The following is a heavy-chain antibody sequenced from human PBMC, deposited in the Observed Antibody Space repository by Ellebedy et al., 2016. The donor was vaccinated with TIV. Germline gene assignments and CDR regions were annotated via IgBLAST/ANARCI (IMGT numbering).Heavy chain of an antibody. Sequence: GGSLRLSCAASGITFSNYWMHWVRQAPGKGLVWVSRINSDGSATNHADSVKGRFTISRDNAKNTLYLQMNSLRDDDTAIYYCVRDPYSYGPWGQGTLVTVSS. CDR1: GITFSNYW. CDR2: INSDGSAT. J-gene: IGHJ5*02. CDR3: VRDPYSYGP. V-gene: IGHV3-74*01. D-gene: IGHD1-26*01.